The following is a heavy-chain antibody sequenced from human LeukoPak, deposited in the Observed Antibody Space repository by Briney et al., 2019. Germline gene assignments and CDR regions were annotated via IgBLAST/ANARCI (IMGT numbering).Heavy chain of an antibody. V-gene: IGHV1-69*13. D-gene: IGHD6-19*01. CDR1: GGTFSSYA. CDR3: ARAGAVAGRDYFDY. Sequence: GASVKVSCKASGGTFSSYAISWVRQAPGQGLEWMGGIIPIFGTANYAQTFQGRVTITADESTSTAYMELSSLRSEDTAVYYCARAGAVAGRDYFDYWGQGTLVTVSS. J-gene: IGHJ4*02. CDR2: IIPIFGTA.